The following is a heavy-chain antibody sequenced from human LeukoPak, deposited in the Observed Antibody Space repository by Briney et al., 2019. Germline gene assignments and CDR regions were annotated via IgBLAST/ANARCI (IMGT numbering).Heavy chain of an antibody. CDR3: ARDPSYGDYPNWYFDP. CDR1: GGSISSGAYY. D-gene: IGHD4-17*01. V-gene: IGHV4-31*03. Sequence: SETLSLTCTVSGGSISSGAYYWSWIRQHPGKGLEWIGYIYNSGSAYYNPSLKSRVTISVDTSKNQISLKLSSVTAADTAVYYCARDPSYGDYPNWYFDPWGRGTLVTVSS. CDR2: IYNSGSA. J-gene: IGHJ2*01.